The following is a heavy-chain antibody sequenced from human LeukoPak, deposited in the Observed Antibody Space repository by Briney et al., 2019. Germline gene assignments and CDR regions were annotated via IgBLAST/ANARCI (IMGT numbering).Heavy chain of an antibody. CDR1: GFTFSSYG. J-gene: IGHJ1*01. D-gene: IGHD2-2*02. Sequence: GGALRLSCAASGFTFSSYGMHWVRQAPGKGLEGVAFIRYDGSNKYYAHSGKGRFTISRDNSKNTLYLQMNSLRAEDTAVYYCAKDTPPGTAIHNKDFQHWGQGTLVTVSS. V-gene: IGHV3-30*02. CDR2: IRYDGSNK. CDR3: AKDTPPGTAIHNKDFQH.